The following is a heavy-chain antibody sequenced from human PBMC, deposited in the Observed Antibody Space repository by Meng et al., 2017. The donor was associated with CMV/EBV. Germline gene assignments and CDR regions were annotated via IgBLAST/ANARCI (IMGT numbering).Heavy chain of an antibody. Sequence: GESLKISCAASGFTFSDYYMSWIRQASGKGLEWVSYISSSGNTIFYADSVKGRFTISRDNARNSLYLQMNSLRAEDTAVYYCARSNYYGSGSYFAQPYYYYGMDVWGQGTTVTVSS. J-gene: IGHJ6*02. D-gene: IGHD3-10*01. CDR1: GFTFSDYY. V-gene: IGHV3-11*04. CDR3: ARSNYYGSGSYFAQPYYYYGMDV. CDR2: ISSSGNTI.